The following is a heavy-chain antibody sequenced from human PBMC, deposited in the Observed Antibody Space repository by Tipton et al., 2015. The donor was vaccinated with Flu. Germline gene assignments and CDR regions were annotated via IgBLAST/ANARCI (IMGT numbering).Heavy chain of an antibody. CDR2: IYSSGST. J-gene: IGHJ4*02. CDR1: GGSINSYY. Sequence: TLSLTCTVSGGSINSYYWSWLRQPAGKGLEWIGRIYSSGSTNYSPSLKSRLTMSVDTSKSQFSLNLNSVTAADTAMYCCARGSGSGTHVMFDYWGQGTLVTVSS. V-gene: IGHV4-4*07. D-gene: IGHD3-10*01. CDR3: ARGSGSGTHVMFDY.